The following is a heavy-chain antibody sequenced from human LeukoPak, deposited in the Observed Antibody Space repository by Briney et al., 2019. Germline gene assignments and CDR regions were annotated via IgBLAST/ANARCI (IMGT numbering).Heavy chain of an antibody. CDR3: AKDGARGPAKYYFDY. D-gene: IGHD2-2*01. CDR2: IASDGRDK. V-gene: IGHV3-30*18. Sequence: PGRSLRLSCAASGFTFNTYGIHWVRQAPGKGLEWVAVIASDGRDKKYADSVKGRFTITRDNSKNTLYLRMNSLRAEDTAVYYCAKDGARGPAKYYFDYWGQGALVTVSS. CDR1: GFTFNTYG. J-gene: IGHJ4*02.